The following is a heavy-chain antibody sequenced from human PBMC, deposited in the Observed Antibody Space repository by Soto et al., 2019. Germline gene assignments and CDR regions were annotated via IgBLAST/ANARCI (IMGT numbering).Heavy chain of an antibody. D-gene: IGHD6-19*01. CDR1: GFSFSSSW. Sequence: EVQLVESGGGLIQPGGSLRLSCAASGFSFSSSWMHWVRQAPGKGLVWVSRTNSDGSTTNYADSVKGRFTISRDNAKNTLYLPMNSLRAEDTAVYYCARGPTGWYGYDYWGQGTLVTVSS. V-gene: IGHV3-74*01. CDR2: TNSDGSTT. CDR3: ARGPTGWYGYDY. J-gene: IGHJ4*02.